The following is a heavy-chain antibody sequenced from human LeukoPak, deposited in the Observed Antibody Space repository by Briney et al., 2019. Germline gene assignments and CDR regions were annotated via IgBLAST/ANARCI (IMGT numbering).Heavy chain of an antibody. V-gene: IGHV4-4*02. Sequence: PSETLSLTCAVSGGSISSSNWWSWVRQPPGKGLEWIGEINHSGSTNYNPSLKSRVTISVDTSKNQFSLKLSSVTAADTAVYYCARGISIAVAGIDYWGQGTLVTVSS. D-gene: IGHD6-19*01. CDR2: INHSGST. CDR3: ARGISIAVAGIDY. CDR1: GGSISSSNW. J-gene: IGHJ4*02.